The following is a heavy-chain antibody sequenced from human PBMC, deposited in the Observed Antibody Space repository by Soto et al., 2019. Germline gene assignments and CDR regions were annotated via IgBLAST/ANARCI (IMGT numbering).Heavy chain of an antibody. CDR2: IYYSGST. Sequence: SETLSLTCTVSGGSVSSYYWSWIRQSPGKGLEWIGYIYYSGSTKYKPSLKSRVTISVDTSKNQFSLKVSSATAADTAVYYCAGHSYRNYGKCWFEYWGLGTLVTVSS. CDR3: AGHSYRNYGKCWFEY. J-gene: IGHJ4*02. V-gene: IGHV4-59*08. CDR1: GGSVSSYY. D-gene: IGHD4-4*01.